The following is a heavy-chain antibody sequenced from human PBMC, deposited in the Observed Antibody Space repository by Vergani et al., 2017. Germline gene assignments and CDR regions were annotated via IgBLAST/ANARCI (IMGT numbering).Heavy chain of an antibody. CDR3: AKSSGSYYPVRN. J-gene: IGHJ4*02. Sequence: EVQLEESGGGLVLPGRSLRLSCVASGFTSAGYAMHWVRQAPGKGLEWVSGISGSGGSTYYAGSVKGRFTISRDSSKNTLYIQMNSLSAEDTAVYYCAKSSGSYYPVRNWGQGTLVTVSS. CDR1: GFTSAGYA. D-gene: IGHD1-26*01. V-gene: IGHV3-23*04. CDR2: ISGSGGST.